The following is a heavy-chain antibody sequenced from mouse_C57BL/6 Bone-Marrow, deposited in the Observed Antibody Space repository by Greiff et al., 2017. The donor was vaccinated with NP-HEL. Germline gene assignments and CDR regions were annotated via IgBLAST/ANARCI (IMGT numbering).Heavy chain of an antibody. CDR2: IYPGGGYT. CDR3: ARSYDGYGGYFDY. Sequence: QVQLQQSGAELVRPGTSVKMSCKASGYTFTNYWIGWAKQRPGHGLEWIGDIYPGGGYTNYNEKFKGKATLTADKSSSTAYMQFSSLTSEDSAIYYCARSYDGYGGYFDYWGKGTTLTVSS. CDR1: GYTFTNYW. V-gene: IGHV1-63*01. J-gene: IGHJ2*01. D-gene: IGHD2-3*01.